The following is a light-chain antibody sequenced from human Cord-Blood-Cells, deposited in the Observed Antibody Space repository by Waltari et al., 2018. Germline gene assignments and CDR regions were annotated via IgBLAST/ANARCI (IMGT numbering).Light chain of an antibody. CDR2: AAS. V-gene: IGKV1-39*01. CDR1: QSISSY. J-gene: IGKJ1*01. Sequence: DIQMTQSPSSLSASVGDRVTITCRASQSISSYLNWYQQKPGKAPKLLIYAASSLQSGVPSRFSGSGSGTDFTLTISSLQPEDFATYYGQQSYSTAWTFGQVTKVEIK. CDR3: QQSYSTAWT.